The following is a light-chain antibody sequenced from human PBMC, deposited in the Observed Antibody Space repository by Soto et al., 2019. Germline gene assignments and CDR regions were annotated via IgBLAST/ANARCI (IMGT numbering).Light chain of an antibody. CDR2: GAS. Sequence: EIVMTQSPATLSVSPGERAILSCRASKSVSNKLAWYQQKPGQAPRLLIYGASTRATGIPARVSGSGSGTEFTLSISSLQSEDFAIYYCQQYNNWPRLTFGGGTKVEIK. CDR3: QQYNNWPRLT. CDR1: KSVSNK. V-gene: IGKV3-15*01. J-gene: IGKJ4*01.